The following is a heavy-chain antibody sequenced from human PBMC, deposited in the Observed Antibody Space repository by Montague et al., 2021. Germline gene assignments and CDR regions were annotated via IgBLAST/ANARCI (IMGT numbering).Heavy chain of an antibody. CDR3: AIDASGSYVGWFNP. CDR1: GGSISTGGYS. Sequence: TLSLTCSVSGGSISTGGYSWSWIRPRPGQGLEWLGYISLRGTTYYNPSLSRRLSISLDTSRNHLSLQLTSVTAADTAIYYCAIDASGSYVGWFNPWGQGALVTVSS. CDR2: ISLRGTT. V-gene: IGHV4-31*03. D-gene: IGHD3-10*01. J-gene: IGHJ5*02.